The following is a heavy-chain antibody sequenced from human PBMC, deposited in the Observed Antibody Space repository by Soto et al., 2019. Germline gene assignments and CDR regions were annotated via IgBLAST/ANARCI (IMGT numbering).Heavy chain of an antibody. D-gene: IGHD5-18*01. CDR3: ARDSGYSYGYNCFDP. CDR2: ISPYSGNT. CDR1: GYGFTIYG. Sequence: ASVKVSRKAFGYGFTIYGISWVRQAPGQGLEWMGWISPYSGNTRYPENLQGRVTMTTDTSTSTAYMELRSLRSDDTAVYYCARDSGYSYGYNCFDPWGQGTLVTVS. V-gene: IGHV1-18*01. J-gene: IGHJ5*02.